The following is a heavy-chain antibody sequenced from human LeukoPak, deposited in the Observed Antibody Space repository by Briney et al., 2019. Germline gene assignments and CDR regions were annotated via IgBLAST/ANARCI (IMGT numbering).Heavy chain of an antibody. CDR1: GFTFSSYA. D-gene: IGHD3-16*01. V-gene: IGHV3-23*01. J-gene: IGHJ4*02. Sequence: SGGSLRLSCAASGFTFSSYAMSWVRQAPGKGLEWVSSISGSGGSTYYADSVKGRFTISRDNSKNTLYLQMNSLRAEDTAVYYCAKSIMITLGGVKFDYWGQGTLVTVSS. CDR3: AKSIMITLGGVKFDY. CDR2: ISGSGGST.